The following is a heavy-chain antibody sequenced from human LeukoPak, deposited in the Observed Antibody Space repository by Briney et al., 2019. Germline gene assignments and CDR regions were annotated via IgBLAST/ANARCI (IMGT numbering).Heavy chain of an antibody. CDR2: ISSSSSYI. D-gene: IGHD6-13*01. Sequence: GGSLRLSCAASGFTFSSYSMNWVRQAPGKGLEWVSSISSSSSYIYYADSVKGRFTISRDNAKNSLYLQMNSLRAEDTAVYYCARDSCAGRSSSWYVYYYYYYMDVWGKGTTVTVSS. CDR1: GFTFSSYS. CDR3: ARDSCAGRSSSWYVYYYYYYMDV. V-gene: IGHV3-21*01. J-gene: IGHJ6*03.